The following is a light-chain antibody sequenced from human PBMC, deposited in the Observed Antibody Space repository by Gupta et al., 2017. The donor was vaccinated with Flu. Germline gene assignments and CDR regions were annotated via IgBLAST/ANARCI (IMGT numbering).Light chain of an antibody. V-gene: IGLV3-1*01. CDR2: QDS. CDR3: QAWDSSTVV. J-gene: IGLJ2*01. CDR1: KLGDKY. Sequence: SYELTPPPSVSVSPGQTDSITCSGDKLGDKYACWYQQKPGQSPVLVIYQDSKRPSGIPERFSGSNSGNTATLTISGTQAMDEADYYCQAWDSSTVVFGGGTKLTVL.